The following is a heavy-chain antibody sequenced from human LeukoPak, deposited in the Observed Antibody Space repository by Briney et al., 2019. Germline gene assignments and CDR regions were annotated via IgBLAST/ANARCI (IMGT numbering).Heavy chain of an antibody. J-gene: IGHJ6*03. D-gene: IGHD3-3*01. CDR3: ARDLAHDRTYYDFWSGSYYYYYYMDV. V-gene: IGHV3-21*01. CDR2: INSVSSHI. CDR1: GFSLTSSA. Sequence: PGGSLRLSCAASGFSLTSSAMNWVRQAPGKGLEWVSSINSVSSHIYYANSVRGRFTISRDNAKNSLYLQMSSLTAEDTAVYYCARDLAHDRTYYDFWSGSYYYYYYMDVWGKGTTVTVSS.